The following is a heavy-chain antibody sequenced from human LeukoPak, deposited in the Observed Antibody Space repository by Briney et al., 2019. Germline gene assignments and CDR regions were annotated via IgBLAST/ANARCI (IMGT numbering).Heavy chain of an antibody. Sequence: SETLSLTCAVYGGSFSGYYWSWIRQPPGKGLEWIGEINHSGSTNYNPSLKSRVTISVDTSKNQFSLKLSSVTAADTAVYYCARGRRGSYWSWFDPWGQGTLVTVSS. D-gene: IGHD1-26*01. CDR1: GGSFSGYY. CDR3: ARGRRGSYWSWFDP. V-gene: IGHV4-34*01. J-gene: IGHJ5*02. CDR2: INHSGST.